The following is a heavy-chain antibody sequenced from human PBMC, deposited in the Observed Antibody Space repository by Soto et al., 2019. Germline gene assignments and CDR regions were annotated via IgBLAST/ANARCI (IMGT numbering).Heavy chain of an antibody. V-gene: IGHV3-15*01. CDR1: GFTFSNAW. Sequence: LRLSCAASGFTFSNAWMSWVRQAPGKGLEWVGRIKSKTDGGTTDYAAAVEGRFTISREDSKNTVYLQMDSLRAEDTAVYYCARDRGRSSSSWSDFWGQGTAVTVSS. J-gene: IGHJ4*02. CDR3: ARDRGRSSSSWSDF. D-gene: IGHD2-2*01. CDR2: IKSKTDGGTT.